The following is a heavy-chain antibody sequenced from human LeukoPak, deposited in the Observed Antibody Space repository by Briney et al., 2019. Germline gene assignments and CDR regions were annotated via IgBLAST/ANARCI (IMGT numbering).Heavy chain of an antibody. J-gene: IGHJ5*02. V-gene: IGHV3-33*08. CDR2: IWYDGSNK. D-gene: IGHD1-1*01. Sequence: GGSLRLSCAASGSTFSSYAMSWVRQAPGKGLEWVAVIWYDGSNKYYADSVKGRFTISRDNSKNTLYLQMNSLRAEDTAVYYCARATSARGVHWFDPWGQGTLVTVSS. CDR3: ARATSARGVHWFDP. CDR1: GSTFSSYA.